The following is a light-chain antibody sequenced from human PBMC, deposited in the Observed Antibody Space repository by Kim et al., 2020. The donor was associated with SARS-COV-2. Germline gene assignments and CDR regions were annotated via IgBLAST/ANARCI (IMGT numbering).Light chain of an antibody. Sequence: SYELTQPPSVSVAPGKTARITCGGNNIGSKSVHWYQQKPGQAPVLVIYYDSDRLSGIPERFSGPNSGNTATLTISRVEAGDEADYYCQVWDSSSDHPVFG. J-gene: IGLJ3*02. CDR3: QVWDSSSDHPV. V-gene: IGLV3-21*04. CDR1: NIGSKS. CDR2: YDS.